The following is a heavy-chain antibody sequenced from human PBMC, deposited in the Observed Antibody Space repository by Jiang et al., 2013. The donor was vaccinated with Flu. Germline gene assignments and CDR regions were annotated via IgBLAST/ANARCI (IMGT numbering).Heavy chain of an antibody. CDR1: GYTFTNYG. CDR3: ARVPMEGGYFDY. D-gene: IGHD3-10*01. J-gene: IGHJ4*02. CDR2: ISTYSGDT. Sequence: EVKKPGASVQVSCKASGYTFTNYGITWVRQAPGQGLEWMAWISTYSGDTNSAQKLQGRVTMTTDTSTSTAYMELRSLRSDDTAVYYCARVPMEGGYFDYWGQGTTVTVSS. V-gene: IGHV1-18*01.